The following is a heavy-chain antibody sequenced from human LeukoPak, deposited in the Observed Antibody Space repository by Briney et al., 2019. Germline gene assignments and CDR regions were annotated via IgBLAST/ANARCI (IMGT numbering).Heavy chain of an antibody. V-gene: IGHV3-48*03. Sequence: GGSLRLSCAASGFTFSSYEMNWVRQVPGKGLERVSYISSSGSTIYYADSVKGRFTISRDNAKNSLYLQMNSLRAEDTAVYYCAELGITMIGGVWGKGTTVTISS. CDR3: AELGITMIGGV. D-gene: IGHD3-10*02. J-gene: IGHJ6*04. CDR1: GFTFSSYE. CDR2: ISSSGSTI.